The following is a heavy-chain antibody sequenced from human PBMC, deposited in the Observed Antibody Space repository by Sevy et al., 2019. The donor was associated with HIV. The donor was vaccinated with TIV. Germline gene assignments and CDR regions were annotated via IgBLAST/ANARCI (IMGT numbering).Heavy chain of an antibody. CDR1: GFTFSSYE. CDR3: VRDLPPSATTVAHFDY. CDR2: ITSSAANK. Sequence: GESLKISCAASGFTFSSYEMNWVRQAPGEGPEWVSSITSSAANKYHSDSVKGRFTISRDNAKNSLFLQMNSLRAEDTAVYYCVRDLPPSATTVAHFDYWGQGTLVTVSS. D-gene: IGHD4-17*01. J-gene: IGHJ4*02. V-gene: IGHV3-48*03.